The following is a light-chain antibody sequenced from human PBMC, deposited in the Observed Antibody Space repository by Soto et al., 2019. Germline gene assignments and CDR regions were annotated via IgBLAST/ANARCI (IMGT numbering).Light chain of an antibody. Sequence: QLVLTQPPSASASLGASVKLTCTLSSGHNSYAIAWHQQQPEKGPRYLMKLNSDGSHSKADGIPDRFSGSSSGAERYLTISSLQSEDEADYYCQTWSTDIRVFGGGTKVTVL. CDR3: QTWSTDIRV. V-gene: IGLV4-69*01. J-gene: IGLJ3*02. CDR2: LNSDGSH. CDR1: SGHNSYA.